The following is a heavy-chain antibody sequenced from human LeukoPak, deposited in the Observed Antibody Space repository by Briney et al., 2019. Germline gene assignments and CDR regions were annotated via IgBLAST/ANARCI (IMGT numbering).Heavy chain of an antibody. V-gene: IGHV3-33*01. CDR2: IKYDGSNK. CDR1: GFTFSSYD. CDR3: ARDSNSGYYGEYFDY. Sequence: GRSLRLSCAASGFTFSSYDMHWVRQAPGKGLEWVGIIKYDGSNKYYADSVKGRFTISRDNSKNTLYLQMNSLRAEDTAVYYCARDSNSGYYGEYFDYWGQGTLVTVSS. J-gene: IGHJ4*02. D-gene: IGHD3-22*01.